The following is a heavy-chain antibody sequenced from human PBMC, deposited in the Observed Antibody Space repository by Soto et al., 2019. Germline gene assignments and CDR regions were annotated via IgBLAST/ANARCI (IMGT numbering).Heavy chain of an antibody. V-gene: IGHV2-70*01. Sequence: SGPTLVNPTQTLTLTCTFSGFSLSTSGMCVSWIRQPPGKALEWLALIDWDDDKYYSTSLKTRLTISKDTSKNQVVLKMTNMDPVDTATYYCARMPPYYDFWSGYVDYYGMDVWGQGTTVTV. CDR2: IDWDDDK. CDR3: ARMPPYYDFWSGYVDYYGMDV. D-gene: IGHD3-3*01. J-gene: IGHJ6*02. CDR1: GFSLSTSGMC.